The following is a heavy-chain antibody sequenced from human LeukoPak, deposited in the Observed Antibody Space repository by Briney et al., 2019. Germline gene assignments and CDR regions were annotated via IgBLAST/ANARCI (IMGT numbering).Heavy chain of an antibody. CDR2: IYYSGST. V-gene: IGHV4-59*12. Sequence: SGTLSLTCTVSGGSISSYYWSWIRQPPGKGLEWIGYIYYSGSTYYNPSLKSRVTISVDTSKNQFSLKLSSVTAADTAVYYCASRWGYCSGGSCNSYSWFDPWGQGTLVTVSS. J-gene: IGHJ5*02. CDR3: ASRWGYCSGGSCNSYSWFDP. D-gene: IGHD2-15*01. CDR1: GGSISSYY.